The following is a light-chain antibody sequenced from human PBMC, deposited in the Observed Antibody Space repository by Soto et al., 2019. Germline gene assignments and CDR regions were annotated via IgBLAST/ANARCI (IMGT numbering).Light chain of an antibody. CDR3: QQYYNNPIT. Sequence: DIVMTHSPYSLAVSLGERATINCKSSQSVLYSSNNKNYLAWYQQKPGQPPKLLIYWASTRESGVPDRFSGSGSGTDFTLTISSLQAEDVAIYYCQQYYNNPITFGQGTRLEIK. CDR1: QSVLYSSNNKNY. V-gene: IGKV4-1*01. J-gene: IGKJ5*01. CDR2: WAS.